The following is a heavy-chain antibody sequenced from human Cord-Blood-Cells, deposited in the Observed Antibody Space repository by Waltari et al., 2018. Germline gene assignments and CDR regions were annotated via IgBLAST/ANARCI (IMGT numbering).Heavy chain of an antibody. J-gene: IGHJ6*02. Sequence: QVQLVESGGGVVQPGRSLRLSCAASGFTFSSYAMHWVRQAPGKGLEWVEVISYDGSNKYYADSLKGRFTISRDNSKNTLYLQMNSLRAEDTAVYYCARDLDYYYYYGMDVWGQGTTVTVSS. CDR2: ISYDGSNK. CDR1: GFTFSSYA. CDR3: ARDLDYYYYYGMDV. D-gene: IGHD1-1*01. V-gene: IGHV3-30-3*01.